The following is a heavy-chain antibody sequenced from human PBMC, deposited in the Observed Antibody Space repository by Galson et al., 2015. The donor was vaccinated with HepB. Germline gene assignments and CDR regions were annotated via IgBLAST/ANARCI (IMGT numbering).Heavy chain of an antibody. CDR2: TYYRSKWYN. Sequence: CAISGDSVSSHSAAWNWIRQSPPRGLEWLGRTYYRSKWYNEYAVSVKSRITISPDTSKNQFSLKLSSVTAADTAVYYCARESAWYYDFWSGYYLPDYWGQGTLVTVSS. CDR1: GDSVSSHSAA. CDR3: ARESAWYYDFWSGYYLPDY. D-gene: IGHD3-3*01. J-gene: IGHJ4*02. V-gene: IGHV6-1*01.